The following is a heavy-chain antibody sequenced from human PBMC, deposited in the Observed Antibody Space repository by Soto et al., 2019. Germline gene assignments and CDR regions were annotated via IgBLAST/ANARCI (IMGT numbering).Heavy chain of an antibody. J-gene: IGHJ4*02. CDR1: GGPFSSYP. Sequence: QEQLVQSGAEVKKPGSSVKVSCKASGGPFSSYPISWVRQVPGQGLEWMGGIIPVFQTAYYTQRFQGRVTITADESTNTAYMELSSLRSDDTAIYYCARGGSGYTWFNEFWGQGTLVTVSS. V-gene: IGHV1-69*01. D-gene: IGHD3-22*01. CDR2: IIPVFQTA. CDR3: ARGGSGYTWFNEF.